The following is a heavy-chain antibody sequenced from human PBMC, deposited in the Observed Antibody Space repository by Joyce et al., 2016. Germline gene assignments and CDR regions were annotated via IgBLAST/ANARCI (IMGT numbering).Heavy chain of an antibody. CDR3: ARVPGFH. CDR2: MYSGGYT. CDR1: GFTVSNNY. V-gene: IGHV3-53*01. J-gene: IGHJ4*02. Sequence: EVQLVESGGGLIQPGGSLRLSCAASGFTVSNNYMTWVRQAPGKGVEWVSFMYSGGYTYYADSVKGRFTISRDKNTLYLQMNSLRVEDTAVYYCARVPGFHWGQGTLVTVSS.